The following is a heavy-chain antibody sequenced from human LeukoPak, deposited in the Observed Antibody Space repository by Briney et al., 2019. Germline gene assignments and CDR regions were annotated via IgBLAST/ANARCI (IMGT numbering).Heavy chain of an antibody. V-gene: IGHV4-34*01. CDR2: INHSGST. J-gene: IGHJ4*02. CDR1: GGSFSGYY. CDR3: ARGIVAGGYCSSTSCEEYFDY. D-gene: IGHD2-2*01. Sequence: PSETLSLTCAVYGGSFSGYYWSWIRQPPGKGLEWIGEINHSGSTNYNPSLKSRVTISVDTSKNQFSLKLSSVTAADTAVYYCARGIVAGGYCSSTSCEEYFDYWGQGTLVTVSS.